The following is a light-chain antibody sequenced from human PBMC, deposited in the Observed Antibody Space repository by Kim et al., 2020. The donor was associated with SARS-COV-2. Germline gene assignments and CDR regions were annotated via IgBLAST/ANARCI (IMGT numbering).Light chain of an antibody. CDR1: QGISSY. V-gene: IGKV1-9*01. CDR3: QQLNSYPRLT. J-gene: IGKJ4*01. CDR2: AAS. Sequence: DIQLTQSPSFLSASVGDRVTITCRASQGISSYLAWYQQKPGKAPKLLIYAASTLQSGVPSRFSGSGSGTEFTLTISSLQPEEFATYYGQQLNSYPRLTFGGGTKVDIK.